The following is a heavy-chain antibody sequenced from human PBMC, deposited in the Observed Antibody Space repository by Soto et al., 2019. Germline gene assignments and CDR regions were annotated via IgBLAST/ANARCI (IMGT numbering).Heavy chain of an antibody. CDR1: GITFSNYW. CDR2: INSDGTTT. Sequence: EVQLVESGGGSVQPGGSLRLSCAASGITFSNYWMHWVRQAPGKGLVWVSRINSDGTTTNYADSVKGRFSIYRDNAKNTVYLQMNSLRAEDTAVYYCAKDFGPYHEYYFDYWGQGTLVTVSS. J-gene: IGHJ4*02. V-gene: IGHV3-74*01. CDR3: AKDFGPYHEYYFDY. D-gene: IGHD2-2*01.